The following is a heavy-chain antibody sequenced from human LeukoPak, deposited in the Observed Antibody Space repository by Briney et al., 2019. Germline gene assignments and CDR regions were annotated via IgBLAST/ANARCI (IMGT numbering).Heavy chain of an antibody. CDR1: GLTFSSYA. J-gene: IGHJ4*02. CDR2: ISGSGGST. Sequence: GGSLRLSCAASGLTFSSYAMSWVRQAPGKGLEWVSAISGSGGSTYYADSVKGRFTISRDNSKNTLYLQMNSLRAEDTAVYYCAKDPSRYYDSSGYFDYWGQGTLVTVSS. CDR3: AKDPSRYYDSSGYFDY. D-gene: IGHD3-22*01. V-gene: IGHV3-23*01.